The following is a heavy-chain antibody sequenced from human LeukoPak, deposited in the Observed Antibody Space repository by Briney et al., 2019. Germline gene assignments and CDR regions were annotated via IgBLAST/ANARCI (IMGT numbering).Heavy chain of an antibody. Sequence: DSVKASCKAFGYTFTSYDINWVRQATGQRLEWMRCINTNTGSPNYAPGFTGRFVFSLDTSVSTAYLQITSLKAEDTAVYYCARTRAPYYYASGSPDFWGQGTLVTVSS. CDR3: ARTRAPYYYASGSPDF. J-gene: IGHJ4*02. D-gene: IGHD3-10*01. CDR2: INTNTGSP. V-gene: IGHV7-4-1*02. CDR1: GYTFTSYD.